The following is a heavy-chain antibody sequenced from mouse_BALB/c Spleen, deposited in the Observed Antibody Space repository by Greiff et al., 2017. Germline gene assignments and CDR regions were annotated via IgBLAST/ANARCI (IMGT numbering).Heavy chain of an antibody. CDR1: GYTFTSYW. CDR2: IYPGDGDT. J-gene: IGHJ4*01. V-gene: IGHV1-87*01. D-gene: IGHD2-2*01. Sequence: QVQLQQSGAELARPGASVKLSCKASGYTFTSYWMQWVKQRPGQGLEWIGAIYPGDGDTRYTQKFKGKATLTADKSSSTAYMQLSSLASEDSAVYYCARVGSSYAMDYWGQGTSVTVSS. CDR3: ARVGSSYAMDY.